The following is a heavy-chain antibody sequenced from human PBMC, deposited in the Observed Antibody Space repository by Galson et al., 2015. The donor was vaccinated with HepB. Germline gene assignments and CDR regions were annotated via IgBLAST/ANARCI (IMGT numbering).Heavy chain of an antibody. D-gene: IGHD4-17*01. V-gene: IGHV3-7*01. J-gene: IGHJ3*02. Sequence: SLRLSCAASGFTFSSYWMSWVRQAPGKGLEWVANIKQDGSEKYYVDSVEGRFTISRDNAKNSLYLQMNSLRAEDTAVYYCVGSSYGDPSEAFDIWGQGTMVTVSS. CDR3: VGSSYGDPSEAFDI. CDR1: GFTFSSYW. CDR2: IKQDGSEK.